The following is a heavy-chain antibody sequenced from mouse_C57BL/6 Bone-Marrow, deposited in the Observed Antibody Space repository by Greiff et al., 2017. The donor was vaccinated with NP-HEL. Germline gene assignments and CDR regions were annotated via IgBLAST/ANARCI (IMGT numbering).Heavy chain of an antibody. Sequence: QVQLKQSGAELARPGASVKLSCKASGYTFTSYGISWVKQRTGQGLEWIGEIYPRSGNTYYNEKFKGKATLTADKSSSTAYMELRSLTSEDSAVYFCARRYYSNLWYFDVWGTGTTVTVSS. D-gene: IGHD2-5*01. V-gene: IGHV1-81*01. CDR2: IYPRSGNT. J-gene: IGHJ1*03. CDR1: GYTFTSYG. CDR3: ARRYYSNLWYFDV.